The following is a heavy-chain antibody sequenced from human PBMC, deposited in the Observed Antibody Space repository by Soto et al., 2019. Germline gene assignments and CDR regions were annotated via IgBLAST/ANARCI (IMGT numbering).Heavy chain of an antibody. CDR1: GFTFSTYS. CDR2: ISSSSTI. CDR3: ARERGSGWTFDY. V-gene: IGHV3-48*01. D-gene: IGHD6-19*01. Sequence: EVLLVESGGDLVQPGGSLRLSCAASGFTFSTYSMNWVRQARGKGLEWVSSISSSSTIYYADSVKGRFTISRDNVQNSLYLQMHSLRAEDTAVYYCARERGSGWTFDYWGQGTLVTVSS. J-gene: IGHJ4*02.